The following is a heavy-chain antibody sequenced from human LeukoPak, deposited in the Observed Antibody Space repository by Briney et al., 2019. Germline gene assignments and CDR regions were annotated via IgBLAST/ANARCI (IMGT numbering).Heavy chain of an antibody. CDR2: ITPNSGGT. J-gene: IGHJ6*03. CDR1: EYTFTDYY. D-gene: IGHD2-8*01. V-gene: IGHV1-2*02. Sequence: ASAKVSCKASEYTFTDYYIHWVRQAPGQGLEWMGWITPNSGGTNYAQKFQGRVTMTRDTSISTTYMELSRLRSDDTAVYYCARDLAGVDLYYYYYYMDVWGKGTTVTVSS. CDR3: ARDLAGVDLYYYYYYMDV.